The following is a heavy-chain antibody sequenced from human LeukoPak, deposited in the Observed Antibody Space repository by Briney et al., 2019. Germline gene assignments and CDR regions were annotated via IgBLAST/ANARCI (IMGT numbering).Heavy chain of an antibody. J-gene: IGHJ4*02. D-gene: IGHD3-22*01. CDR2: INPNSGDT. V-gene: IGHV1-2*02. CDR1: GYTFTSYY. CDR3: ARDRGDDSSGYYYGEDNY. Sequence: GASVKVSCKASGYTFTSYYMHWVRQAPGQGLEWMGWINPNSGDTNFAQNFQGRVTMTRDTSISTAYMELSRLRSDDTAVYYCARDRGDDSSGYYYGEDNYWGQGTLVTVSS.